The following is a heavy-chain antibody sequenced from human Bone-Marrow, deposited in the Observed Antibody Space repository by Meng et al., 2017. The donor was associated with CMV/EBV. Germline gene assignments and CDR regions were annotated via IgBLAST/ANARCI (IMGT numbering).Heavy chain of an antibody. V-gene: IGHV1-46*01. CDR1: GYTFTGYY. D-gene: IGHD6-6*01. Sequence: ASVKVSCKASGYTFTGYYMHWVRQAPGQGLEWMGIINPSGGSTSYAQKFQGRVTMTRDTSTSTVYMELSSLRSEDTAVYYCARDPIAARPFGWFDPWGQGTLVTFSS. J-gene: IGHJ5*02. CDR3: ARDPIAARPFGWFDP. CDR2: INPSGGST.